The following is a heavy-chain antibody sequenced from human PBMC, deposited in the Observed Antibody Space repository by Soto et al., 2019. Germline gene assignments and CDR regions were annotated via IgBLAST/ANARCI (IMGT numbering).Heavy chain of an antibody. V-gene: IGHV1-69*01. D-gene: IGHD1-7*01. CDR2: IIPIFGTA. Sequence: QVQLVQSGAEVKKPGSSVKVSCKASGGTFSSYAISWVRQAPGQGLEWMGGIIPIFGTANYAQKFQGRVTITADESTSTAYMELSSLRSEDTAVYCCARDLSGITGTSRPYYYYGMDVWGQGTTVTVSS. CDR1: GGTFSSYA. J-gene: IGHJ6*02. CDR3: ARDLSGITGTSRPYYYYGMDV.